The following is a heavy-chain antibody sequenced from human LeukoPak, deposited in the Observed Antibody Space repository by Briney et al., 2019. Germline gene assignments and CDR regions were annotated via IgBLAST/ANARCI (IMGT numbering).Heavy chain of an antibody. V-gene: IGHV3-48*01. Sequence: GGSLRLSCAASGFTFSSYSMNWVRQAPGKGLEWVSYISSSSNTIYYADSVKGRFTISRDNAKNSLYLQMNSLRAEDTAVYYCARDLSSYIPFDYWGQGTLVTVSS. D-gene: IGHD2/OR15-2a*01. J-gene: IGHJ4*02. CDR2: ISSSSNTI. CDR1: GFTFSSYS. CDR3: ARDLSSYIPFDY.